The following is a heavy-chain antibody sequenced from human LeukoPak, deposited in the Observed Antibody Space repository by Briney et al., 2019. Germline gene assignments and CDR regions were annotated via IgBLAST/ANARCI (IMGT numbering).Heavy chain of an antibody. CDR1: GGTFSSYA. V-gene: IGHV1-69*13. Sequence: SVKVSCKASGGTFSSYAISWVRQAPGQGLEWMGGIIPIFGTANYAQKFQGRVTITADESTSTAYMELSSLRSEDTAVYYCAGSYYDSSGYYDYWGQGTLVTVSS. CDR2: IIPIFGTA. CDR3: AGSYYDSSGYYDY. J-gene: IGHJ4*02. D-gene: IGHD3-22*01.